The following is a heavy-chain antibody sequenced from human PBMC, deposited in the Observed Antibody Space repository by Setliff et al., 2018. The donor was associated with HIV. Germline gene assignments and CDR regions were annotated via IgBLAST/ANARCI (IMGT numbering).Heavy chain of an antibody. D-gene: IGHD3-16*02. CDR3: ARAYYDHLWASYRFDY. Sequence: PSETLSLTCAVSGYYISGGYYWCWIRQPPGKGLEWTGSIYYSGSTYYNPSLKSRVTMSVDTSTSQFSLRLTSMTAADTAVYYCARAYYDHLWASYRFDYWGQGTLVTVSS. CDR1: GYYISGGYY. CDR2: IYYSGST. V-gene: IGHV4-38-2*01. J-gene: IGHJ4*02.